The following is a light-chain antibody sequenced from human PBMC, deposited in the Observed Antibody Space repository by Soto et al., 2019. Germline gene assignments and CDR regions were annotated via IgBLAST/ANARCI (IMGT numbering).Light chain of an antibody. CDR1: QSVSSY. V-gene: IGKV3-11*01. J-gene: IGKJ4*01. CDR3: QQCSNWPT. CDR2: DAS. Sequence: EIVLTQSPATLSLTAGERATLSCRASQSVSSYLAWYQQKPGQAPRLLIYDASNRATAIPARFSGSGSGTDFTLTISNLEPEDFALYYCQQCSNWPTFGGGTRVEIK.